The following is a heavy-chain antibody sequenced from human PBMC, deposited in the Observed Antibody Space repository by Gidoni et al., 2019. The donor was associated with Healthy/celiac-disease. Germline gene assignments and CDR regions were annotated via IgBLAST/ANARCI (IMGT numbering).Heavy chain of an antibody. Sequence: EVQLVESGGGLVKPGGSLRLSCAASGFTFSSYSMNWVRQAPGKGLEWVSSISSSSSYIYYADSVKGRFTISRDNAKNSLYLQMNSLRAEDTAVYYCARGITGTTSRQLWDLADQLQDYWGQGTLVTVSS. CDR3: ARGITGTTSRQLWDLADQLQDY. CDR2: ISSSSSYI. CDR1: GFTFSSYS. D-gene: IGHD1-7*01. J-gene: IGHJ4*02. V-gene: IGHV3-21*01.